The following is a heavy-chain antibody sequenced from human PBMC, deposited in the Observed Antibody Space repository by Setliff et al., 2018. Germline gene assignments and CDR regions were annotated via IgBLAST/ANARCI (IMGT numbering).Heavy chain of an antibody. CDR1: GYTLSNSI. Sequence: ASVKVSCRASGYTLSNSILSWVRQAPGQGLEWVGWISAYNGKTYSAQKFQDRGTLTTHTSTNMGYLELRDLRSDDTAVYYCLRLVRYCAKIACQATSGDEVWGLGTLVTVSS. CDR2: ISAYNGKT. D-gene: IGHD3-10*01. CDR3: LRLVRYCAKIACQATSGDEV. J-gene: IGHJ4*02. V-gene: IGHV1-18*01.